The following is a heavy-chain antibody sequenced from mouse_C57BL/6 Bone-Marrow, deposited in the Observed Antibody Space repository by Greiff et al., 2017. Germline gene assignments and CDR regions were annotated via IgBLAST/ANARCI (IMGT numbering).Heavy chain of an antibody. CDR2: ISSGSSTI. V-gene: IGHV5-17*01. Sequence: EVKLQESGGGLVKPGGSLKLSCAASGFTFSDYGMHWVRQAPEKGLEWVAYISSGSSTIYYADTVKGRFTISRDNAKNTLFLQMTSLRSEDTAMYYCASYYYGSSSPYYFDYWGQGTTLTVSS. D-gene: IGHD1-1*01. CDR3: ASYYYGSSSPYYFDY. J-gene: IGHJ2*01. CDR1: GFTFSDYG.